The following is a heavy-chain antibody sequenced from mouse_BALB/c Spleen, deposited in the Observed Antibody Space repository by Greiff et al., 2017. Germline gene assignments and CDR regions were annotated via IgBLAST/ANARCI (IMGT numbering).Heavy chain of an antibody. CDR1: GFTITDTY. V-gene: IGHV14-3*02. CDR3: ARGVPAD. J-gene: IGHJ3*01. Sequence: VQLQQSGAELVKPGASVKLSCTASGFTITDTYMHWVKQRPEQGLEWIGRIDPSNGNTKYDPKFQGKATITADTSSNTDYLQLSSLTSEDTAVYYCARGVPADWGQGTLVTVAA. CDR2: IDPSNGNT.